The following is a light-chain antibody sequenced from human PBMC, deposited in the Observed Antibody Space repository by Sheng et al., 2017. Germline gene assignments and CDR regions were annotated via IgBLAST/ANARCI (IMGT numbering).Light chain of an antibody. CDR3: QSWGSGPV. J-gene: IGLJ2*01. V-gene: IGLV4-69*01. CDR1: RGHASYA. Sequence: QPVLTQPPSASASLGASVTLTCTLSRGHASYAVAWHQQSPEKGPRYLMNVDSDGTHTKGDGIPDRFSGSSSGAERYLTISSLQSQDEADYYCQSWGSGPVFGGGTKLTVL. CDR2: VDSDGTH.